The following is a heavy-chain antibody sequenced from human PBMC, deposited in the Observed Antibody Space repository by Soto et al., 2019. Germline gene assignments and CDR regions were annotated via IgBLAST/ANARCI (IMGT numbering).Heavy chain of an antibody. D-gene: IGHD5-12*01. V-gene: IGHV3-23*01. CDR2: ISGSGGST. CDR3: AKSISMATTYYYYGMDV. Sequence: GGSLRLSCAASGFTFSSYAMSWVRQAPGKGLEWVSAISGSGGSTYYADSVKGRFTISRDNSKNTLYLQMNSLRAEDTAVYYCAKSISMATTYYYYGMDVWGQGTTVTVSS. J-gene: IGHJ6*02. CDR1: GFTFSSYA.